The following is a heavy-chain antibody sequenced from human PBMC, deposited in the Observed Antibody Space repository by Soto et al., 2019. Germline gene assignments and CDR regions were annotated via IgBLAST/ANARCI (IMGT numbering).Heavy chain of an antibody. J-gene: IGHJ4*02. CDR3: ARVKSYYYGSGSYPLDY. V-gene: IGHV4-34*01. Sequence: SETLSLTCAVYGGSFSGYYWSWIRQPPGKGLEWIGEINHSGSTNYNPSLKSRVTISVDTSKNQFSLKLSSVTAADTAVYYCARVKSYYYGSGSYPLDYWGQGTLVTVSS. CDR1: GGSFSGYY. CDR2: INHSGST. D-gene: IGHD3-10*01.